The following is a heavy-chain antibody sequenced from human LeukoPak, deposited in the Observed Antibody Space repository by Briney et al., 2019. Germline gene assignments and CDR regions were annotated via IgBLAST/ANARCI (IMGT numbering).Heavy chain of an antibody. CDR2: IVVDSGAT. CDR3: TRDGVPAPEEFDY. J-gene: IGHJ4*02. CDR1: GFTFNAYY. D-gene: IGHD2-2*01. Sequence: ASVKVSCKASGFTFNAYYVHWVRQAPGQGHEWMGWIVVDSGATNYAPKFQGRVTMTRDTSISTAYMELSRLRSDDTALYYCTRDGVPAPEEFDYWGQGTLLTVSS. V-gene: IGHV1-2*02.